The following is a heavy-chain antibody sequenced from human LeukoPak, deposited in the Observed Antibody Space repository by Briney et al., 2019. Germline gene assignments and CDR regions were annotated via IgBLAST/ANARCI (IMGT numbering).Heavy chain of an antibody. V-gene: IGHV4-59*01. D-gene: IGHD6-6*01. Sequence: PSETLSLTCTASGGSISTYYWNWIRQPPGKGLEWIGYIYHSGSTNYNPSLQSRVTISVDTSKNQFSLNLNSVTAADTAVYYRARGGAARLHFQNWGQGTLVTVSS. CDR2: IYHSGST. J-gene: IGHJ1*01. CDR3: ARGGAARLHFQN. CDR1: GGSISTYY.